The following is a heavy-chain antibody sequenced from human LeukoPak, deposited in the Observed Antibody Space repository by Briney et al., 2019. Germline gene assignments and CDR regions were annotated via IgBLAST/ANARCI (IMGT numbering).Heavy chain of an antibody. CDR3: AREVGVPAAMRGAFDI. J-gene: IGHJ3*02. CDR2: INWDGGST. CDR1: GFTFDEYG. V-gene: IGHV3-20*04. D-gene: IGHD2-2*01. Sequence: GGSLRLSCAASGFTFDEYGMSWVRQAPGKGREGVSGINWDGGSTVYADSVKGRFTISRDNAKNSLYLQMNSLRAEDTAVYYCAREVGVPAAMRGAFDIWGQGTMVTVSS.